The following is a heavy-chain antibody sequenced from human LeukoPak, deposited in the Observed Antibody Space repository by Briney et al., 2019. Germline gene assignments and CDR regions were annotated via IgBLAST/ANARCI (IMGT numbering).Heavy chain of an antibody. CDR2: IKSEIGGATA. CDR1: GITFSTAW. V-gene: IGHV3-15*01. D-gene: IGHD3-10*01. J-gene: IGHJ5*02. Sequence: SGGSLRLSCAASGITFSTAWMSWFRQAPGKGLEWVGRIKSEIGGATADYAAPVKDRFTISRDDSKNTLYLQMNSLKTEDTAVYYCATDRAWFDPWGQGTLVTVSS. CDR3: ATDRAWFDP.